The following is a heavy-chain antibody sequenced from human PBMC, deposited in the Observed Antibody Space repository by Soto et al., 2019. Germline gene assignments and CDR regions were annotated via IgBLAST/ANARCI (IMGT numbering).Heavy chain of an antibody. CDR3: ALSLNYDYYVMAV. Sequence: SCAPVAIPRQTLTLLCNFSHFSLRPGGMGVSWIRQPPGKALEWLALIDWDDDKYYRTSLKTRLTTSKDTSKNQVVLTMTNMDPVDTATYQCALSLNYDYYVMAVGGKGPRSPVPQ. V-gene: IGHV2-70*01. J-gene: IGHJ6*04. D-gene: IGHD3-16*02. CDR1: HFSLRPGGMG. CDR2: IDWDDDK.